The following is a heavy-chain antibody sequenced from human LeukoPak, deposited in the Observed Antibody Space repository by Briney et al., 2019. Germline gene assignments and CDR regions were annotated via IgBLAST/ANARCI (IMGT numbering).Heavy chain of an antibody. CDR2: INTKTGNP. V-gene: IGHV7-4-1*02. D-gene: IGHD2/OR15-2a*01. Sequence: GASVKVSCKASGYTFTNYAMNWVRQAPGQGLEWMGWINTKTGNPTYAQGFTGRFVFSLDTSVSTTYLQISSLKTEDTAVYYCARPLSIDGFAFDIWGQGIMVTVSS. CDR1: GYTFTNYA. CDR3: ARPLSIDGFAFDI. J-gene: IGHJ3*02.